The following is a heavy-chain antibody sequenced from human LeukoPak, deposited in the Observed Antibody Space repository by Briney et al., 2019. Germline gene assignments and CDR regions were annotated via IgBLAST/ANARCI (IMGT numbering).Heavy chain of an antibody. Sequence: GRSLRLSCAASGFTFSSYGMHWVRQAPGKGLEWVAVIWYDGSNKYYADSVKGRFTISRDNSKNTLYLQMNSLRAEDTAVYYCAKPYCSGGSCYSYYYYMDVWGKGTTVTVS. CDR2: IWYDGSNK. D-gene: IGHD2-15*01. V-gene: IGHV3-33*06. CDR1: GFTFSSYG. CDR3: AKPYCSGGSCYSYYYYMDV. J-gene: IGHJ6*03.